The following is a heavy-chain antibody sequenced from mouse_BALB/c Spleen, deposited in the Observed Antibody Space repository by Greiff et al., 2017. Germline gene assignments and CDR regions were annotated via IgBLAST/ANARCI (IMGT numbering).Heavy chain of an antibody. CDR2: IRLKSNNYAT. D-gene: IGHD1-2*01. J-gene: IGHJ3*01. CDR3: SPHYNGYGFAY. Sequence: EVKLEESGGGLVQPGGSMKLSCAASGFTFSNYWMNWVRQSPEKGLEWVAEIRLKSNNYATNYAESVKGRFTISRDDSKSSVYLQMNNLRAEDAGVYYFSPHYNGYGFAYWGQGTLVTVSA. CDR1: GFTFSNYW. V-gene: IGHV6-6*02.